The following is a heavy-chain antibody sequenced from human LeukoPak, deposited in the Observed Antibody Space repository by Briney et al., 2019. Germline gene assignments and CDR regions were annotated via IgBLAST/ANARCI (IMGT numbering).Heavy chain of an antibody. CDR2: ISSSGYSI. Sequence: PGGSLRLSCAASGFTFSNFNMNWVRQAPGKGLEWVSCISSSGYSIYYADSVKGRFTISRDNSKNTLSLQMNSLRAEDTAIYYCTRSGYRHPYHFDSWGQGTLVTVSS. CDR3: TRSGYRHPYHFDS. V-gene: IGHV3-21*04. D-gene: IGHD3-22*01. J-gene: IGHJ4*02. CDR1: GFTFSNFN.